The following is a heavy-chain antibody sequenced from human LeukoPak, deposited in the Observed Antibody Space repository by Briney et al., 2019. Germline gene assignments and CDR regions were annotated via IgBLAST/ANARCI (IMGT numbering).Heavy chain of an antibody. CDR3: AVARDYYGSGSLGY. D-gene: IGHD3-10*01. CDR2: IKQDGSEK. Sequence: PGGSLRLSCAASGFTFSSYWMSWVRQAPGKGLEWVANIKQDGSEKYYVDSVKGRFTISRDNAKNSLYLQMNSLRAEDTAVYYCAVARDYYGSGSLGYWGQGTLVTVSS. V-gene: IGHV3-7*01. CDR1: GFTFSSYW. J-gene: IGHJ4*02.